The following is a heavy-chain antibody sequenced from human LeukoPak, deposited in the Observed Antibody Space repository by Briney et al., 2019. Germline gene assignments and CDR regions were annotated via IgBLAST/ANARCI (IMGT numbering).Heavy chain of an antibody. CDR3: AKEGQYCSSTSCYVGFDY. Sequence: GRSLRLSCAASGFTFDDYAMHWVRQAPGKGLEWVSGISWNSGSIGYADSVKGRFTISRDNAKNSLYLQMNSLRAEDTALYYCAKEGQYCSSTSCYVGFDYWGQGTLVTVSS. D-gene: IGHD2-2*01. CDR2: ISWNSGSI. CDR1: GFTFDDYA. V-gene: IGHV3-9*01. J-gene: IGHJ4*02.